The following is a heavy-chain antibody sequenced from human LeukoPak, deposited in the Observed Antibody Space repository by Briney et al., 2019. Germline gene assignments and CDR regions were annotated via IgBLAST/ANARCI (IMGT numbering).Heavy chain of an antibody. CDR2: ISGSGGST. Sequence: GGSLRLSCAASGFTFSSYAMSWVRQAPGKGLEWVSAISGSGGSTYYADSVKGRFTISRDNSKNTLYLQMNSLRAEDTAVYYCAKGEGYCSGGSCYVYFDYWGQGTLVTVSS. V-gene: IGHV3-23*01. D-gene: IGHD2-15*01. CDR1: GFTFSSYA. CDR3: AKGEGYCSGGSCYVYFDY. J-gene: IGHJ4*02.